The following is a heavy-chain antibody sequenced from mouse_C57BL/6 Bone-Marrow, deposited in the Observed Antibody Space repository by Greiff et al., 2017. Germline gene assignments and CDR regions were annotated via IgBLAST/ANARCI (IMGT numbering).Heavy chain of an antibody. CDR1: GFNIKDDY. Sequence: VQLQQSGAELVRPGASVKLSCTASGFNIKDDYMPWVKQRPAQGLEWIGWIDPENGDTEYASKFQGKATITADTSSNTAYLQHSSLTSEDTAVYYCTPYYCGSSYGYFDVWGTGTTVTVSS. CDR3: TPYYCGSSYGYFDV. V-gene: IGHV14-4*01. CDR2: IDPENGDT. J-gene: IGHJ1*03. D-gene: IGHD1-1*01.